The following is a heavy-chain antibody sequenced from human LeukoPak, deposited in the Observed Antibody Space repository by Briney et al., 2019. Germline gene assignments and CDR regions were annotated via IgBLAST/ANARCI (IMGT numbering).Heavy chain of an antibody. V-gene: IGHV4-39*07. CDR3: ARYYYDSSGSFDY. CDR1: GGSISSRNCY. D-gene: IGHD3-22*01. CDR2: INHSGST. Sequence: PSETLSLTCTVSGGSISSRNCYWGWIRQPPGKGLEWIGEINHSGSTNYNPSLKSRVTISVDTSKNQFSLKLSSVTAADTAVYYCARYYYDSSGSFDYWGQGTLVTVSS. J-gene: IGHJ4*02.